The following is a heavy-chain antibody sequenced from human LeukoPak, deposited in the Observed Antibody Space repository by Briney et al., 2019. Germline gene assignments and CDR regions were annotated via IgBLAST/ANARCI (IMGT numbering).Heavy chain of an antibody. J-gene: IGHJ4*02. V-gene: IGHV3-23*01. D-gene: IGHD3-10*01. CDR2: ISGSGGST. CDR3: AKSPQNYYGSGSYYSYYFDY. Sequence: PGGSLRLSCAASGFTFSSYAMSWVRQAPGKGLEWVSAISGSGGSTYYADSVKGRFTISRDNSKNTLYLQMNSLRAEDTAVYYCAKSPQNYYGSGSYYSYYFDYWGQGTLVTVSS. CDR1: GFTFSSYA.